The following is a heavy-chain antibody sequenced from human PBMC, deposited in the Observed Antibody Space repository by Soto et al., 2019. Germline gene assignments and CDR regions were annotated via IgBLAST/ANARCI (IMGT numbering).Heavy chain of an antibody. CDR2: ISGSGGST. J-gene: IGHJ4*02. V-gene: IGHV3-23*01. Sequence: EVQLLESGGGLVQPGGSLRLSCAASGFTFSSYAMSWVRQAPGKGLEWVSAISGSGGSTDYADSVKGRFTISRDNSKNTLYLHMNSLRAEDTAVYYCAKFGQEMATIDYWGQGTLVTVSS. CDR3: AKFGQEMATIDY. D-gene: IGHD5-12*01. CDR1: GFTFSSYA.